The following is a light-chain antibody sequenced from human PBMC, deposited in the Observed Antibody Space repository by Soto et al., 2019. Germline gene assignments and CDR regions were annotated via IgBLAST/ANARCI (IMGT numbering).Light chain of an antibody. CDR2: DAS. CDR3: QQYNSPSWT. V-gene: IGKV1-5*01. J-gene: IGKJ1*01. Sequence: DIQMTQSPSTLSASVGDRVTITCRASQSISSWLAWYQQKPGKAPKLLIYDASSLESGVPSRLRGSGSGTEFTLTISSLQPDDFATYYCQQYNSPSWTFGQGTKVEIK. CDR1: QSISSW.